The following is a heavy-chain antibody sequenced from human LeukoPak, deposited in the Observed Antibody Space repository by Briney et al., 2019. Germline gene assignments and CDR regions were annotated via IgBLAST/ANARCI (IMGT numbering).Heavy chain of an antibody. J-gene: IGHJ4*02. Sequence: PGGSLRLSCAVSGFTFSSYSMNWVRQAPGKGLEWVSYISSSSSTIYYADSVKGRFTISRDNAKNSLYLQMNNLRDEGTAVYYCARDTILDYWGQGTLVTVSS. CDR1: GFTFSSYS. V-gene: IGHV3-48*02. D-gene: IGHD2-21*01. CDR3: ARDTILDY. CDR2: ISSSSSTI.